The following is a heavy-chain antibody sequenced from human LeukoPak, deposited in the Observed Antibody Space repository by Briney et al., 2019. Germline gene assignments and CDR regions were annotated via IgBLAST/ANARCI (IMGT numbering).Heavy chain of an antibody. J-gene: IGHJ4*02. D-gene: IGHD4/OR15-4a*01. V-gene: IGHV3-23*01. CDR3: AKIGANVGF. CDR1: GFTFSSYA. CDR2: INGGGGST. Sequence: GGSLRLSSAASGFTFSSYAMSWVRQAPGKGLDWVSSINGGGGSTYYADSVKGRFTISRDNSKNTLYLQMNSLRAEDTAVYYCAKIGANVGFWGQGTLVTVSS.